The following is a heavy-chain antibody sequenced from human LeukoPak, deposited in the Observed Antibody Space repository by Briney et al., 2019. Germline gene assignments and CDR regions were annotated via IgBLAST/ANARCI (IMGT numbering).Heavy chain of an antibody. V-gene: IGHV1-18*04. Sequence: ASVKVSCKASGYTFTSYGISWVRQAPGQGLEWMGWISAYNGNTNYAQKLQGRVTMTTDTSTSTAYMELRSLRSDDTAVYYRARDSPVGSGSYYPVSYWGQGTLVTVSS. CDR2: ISAYNGNT. CDR1: GYTFTSYG. J-gene: IGHJ4*02. CDR3: ARDSPVGSGSYYPVSY. D-gene: IGHD3-10*01.